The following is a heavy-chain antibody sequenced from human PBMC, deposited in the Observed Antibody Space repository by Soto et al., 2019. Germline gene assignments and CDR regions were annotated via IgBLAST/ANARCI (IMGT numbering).Heavy chain of an antibody. D-gene: IGHD3-22*01. Sequence: QVQLVQSGAEVKKPGSSVKVSCKASGGTFSSYAISWVRQAPGQGLEWMGGINPNSGGTNYAQKFQGWVTMTRDTSISTAYMELSRLRSDDTAVYYCARGRTTYYYDSSGYFYGHYWGQGTLVTVSS. V-gene: IGHV1-2*04. CDR3: ARGRTTYYYDSSGYFYGHY. CDR1: GGTFSSYA. J-gene: IGHJ4*02. CDR2: INPNSGGT.